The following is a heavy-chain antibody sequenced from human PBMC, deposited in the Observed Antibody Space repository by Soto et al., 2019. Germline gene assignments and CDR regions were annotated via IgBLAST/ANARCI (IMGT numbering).Heavy chain of an antibody. CDR1: GFTFSTYA. Sequence: GGSLRLSCAASGFTFSTYAMYWVRQAPGKGLEWVTVISFDGNNKYYADSVKGRFTISRDNSKNTLYLQMNSLRAEDTAVYYCAKEGHTDMSPGDVPYFDYWGQGTLVTVS. J-gene: IGHJ4*02. V-gene: IGHV3-30-3*01. CDR3: AKEGHTDMSPGDVPYFDY. CDR2: ISFDGNNK. D-gene: IGHD5-18*01.